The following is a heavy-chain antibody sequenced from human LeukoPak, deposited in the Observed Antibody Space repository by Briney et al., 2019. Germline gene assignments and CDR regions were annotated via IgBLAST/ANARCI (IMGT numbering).Heavy chain of an antibody. CDR1: GGTFSSYA. CDR2: IIPIFGTA. CDR3: ARVPLYYYDSSGYYGAFDY. V-gene: IGHV1-69*13. J-gene: IGHJ4*02. D-gene: IGHD3-22*01. Sequence: SVKVSCKASGGTFSSYAISWVRQAPGQGLEWMGGIIPIFGTANYAQKFQGRVTITADESTSTAYMELSNLRSEDTAVYYCARVPLYYYDSSGYYGAFDYWGQGTLVTVSS.